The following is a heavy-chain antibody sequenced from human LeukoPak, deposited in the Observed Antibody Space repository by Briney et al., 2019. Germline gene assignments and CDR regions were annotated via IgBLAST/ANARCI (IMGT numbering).Heavy chain of an antibody. CDR3: ARAHPSAFYDVREYYYYMDV. CDR1: GGTFSSYA. CDR2: INPIFGTA. Sequence: SVKVSCKASGGTFSSYAISWVRQAPGQGLEWMGGINPIFGTANYAQKFQGRVTITADESTSTAYMELSSLRSEDTAVYYCARAHPSAFYDVREYYYYMDVWGKGTTVTVSS. V-gene: IGHV1-69*13. J-gene: IGHJ6*03. D-gene: IGHD2/OR15-2a*01.